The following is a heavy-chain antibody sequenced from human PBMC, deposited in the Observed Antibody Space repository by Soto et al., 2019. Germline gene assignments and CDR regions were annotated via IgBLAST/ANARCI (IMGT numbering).Heavy chain of an antibody. J-gene: IGHJ4*02. D-gene: IGHD2-8*01. Sequence: GGSLRLSCAASGFTFSSYAMHWVRQAPGKGLEYVSAISSNGGSTYYANSVKGRFTISRDNSKNTLYLQMGSLRAEDMAVYYCARGPTGLMVYALGRADEWGQGSLVTVSS. CDR2: ISSNGGST. CDR1: GFTFSSYA. CDR3: ARGPTGLMVYALGRADE. V-gene: IGHV3-64*01.